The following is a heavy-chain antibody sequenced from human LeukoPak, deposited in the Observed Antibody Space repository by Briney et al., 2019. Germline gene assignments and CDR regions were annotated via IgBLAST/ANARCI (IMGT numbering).Heavy chain of an antibody. V-gene: IGHV1-2*02. CDR3: APTPEAYTSNWNV. D-gene: IGHD1-20*01. Sequence: ASVKVSCTASGYSFIDDYMHWVRQASGQGLEWMGWINPLTGFTNYAQKFQGRVTMTRDTSISTAYMEVARLRFDDTAVYYCAPTPEAYTSNWNVWGQGTLVTVSS. J-gene: IGHJ4*02. CDR2: INPLTGFT. CDR1: GYSFIDDY.